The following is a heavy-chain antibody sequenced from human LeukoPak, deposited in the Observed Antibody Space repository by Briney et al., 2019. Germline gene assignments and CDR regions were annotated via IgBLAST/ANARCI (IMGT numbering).Heavy chain of an antibody. Sequence: SETLSLTCTVSGGSISSGGYYWSWVRQHPGKGLEWIVYIYYSGSTYYNPSLTSRVTISVDTSKNQFSLKLRSVTPSDTALYYCATYSSSWYAKGDYFDYWGQGTLVTVSS. J-gene: IGHJ4*02. CDR1: GGSISSGGYY. D-gene: IGHD6-13*01. CDR2: IYYSGST. CDR3: ATYSSSWYAKGDYFDY. V-gene: IGHV4-31*03.